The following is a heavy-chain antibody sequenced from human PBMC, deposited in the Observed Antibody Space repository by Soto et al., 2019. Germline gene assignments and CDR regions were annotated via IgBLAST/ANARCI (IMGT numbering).Heavy chain of an antibody. CDR1: GFTFSSYA. D-gene: IGHD6-19*01. Sequence: GGSLRLSCAASGFTFSSYAMSWVRQAPGKGLEWVSAIGGSGGSTYYADSVKGRFTISRDNSKNTLYLQMNSLRAEDTAVYYCANLPFIAVAGDSYYGMDVWGQGTTITVSS. CDR2: IGGSGGST. CDR3: ANLPFIAVAGDSYYGMDV. J-gene: IGHJ6*02. V-gene: IGHV3-23*01.